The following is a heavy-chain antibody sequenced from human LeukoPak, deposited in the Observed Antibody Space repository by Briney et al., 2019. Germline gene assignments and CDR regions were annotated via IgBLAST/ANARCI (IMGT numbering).Heavy chain of an antibody. CDR3: AKVGRTAENYYYYMDV. J-gene: IGHJ6*03. CDR2: ISGSGATT. Sequence: GGSLRLSCAASGFTFSSYAMSWVRQAPGKGLEWVLDISGSGATTYSADSVKGRFTISRDNSKNTLYLQMNSLRAEDTAVYYCAKVGRTAENYYYYMDVWGKGTTVTVSS. D-gene: IGHD2-2*01. V-gene: IGHV3-23*01. CDR1: GFTFSSYA.